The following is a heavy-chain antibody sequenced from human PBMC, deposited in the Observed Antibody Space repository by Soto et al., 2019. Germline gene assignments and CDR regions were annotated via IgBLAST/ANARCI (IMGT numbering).Heavy chain of an antibody. CDR1: GFTFATYT. V-gene: IGHV3-23*01. D-gene: IGHD5-12*01. CDR3: AKNSAATIRVGFDY. Sequence: EVQLLESGGGLVQPGGSLRLSCAASGFTFATYTMSWVRQTPGKGLEWVSAITGSDGRTYYADSAKGRFTISRDNSKNTLYRQMNSLGAEDTSVYYCAKNSAATIRVGFDYWGQGTLVTVSS. CDR2: ITGSDGRT. J-gene: IGHJ4*02.